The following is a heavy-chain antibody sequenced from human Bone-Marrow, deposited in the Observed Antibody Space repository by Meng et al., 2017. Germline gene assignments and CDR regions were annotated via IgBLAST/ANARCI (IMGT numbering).Heavy chain of an antibody. D-gene: IGHD6-19*01. Sequence: GSRKISGAASGFTFSSYGMHGVRQAPGKGLEGVAVIWYDGSNKYYADSVKGRFTISRDNAKNSLYLQMNSLRAEDTAVYYCARASGWYRSYYYYGMDVWGQGTTVTVSS. CDR1: GFTFSSYG. J-gene: IGHJ6*02. CDR2: IWYDGSNK. V-gene: IGHV3-33*03. CDR3: ARASGWYRSYYYYGMDV.